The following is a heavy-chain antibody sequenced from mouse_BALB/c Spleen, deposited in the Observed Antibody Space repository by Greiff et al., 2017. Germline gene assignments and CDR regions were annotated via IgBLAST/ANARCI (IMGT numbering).Heavy chain of an antibody. Sequence: EVQVVESGGGLVKPGGSLKLSCAASGFTFSSYAMSWVRQTPEKRLEWVASISSGGSTYYPDSVKGRFTISRDNARNILYLQMSSLRSEDTAMYYCAREGYYVSYFDDWGQGTTLTVSS. V-gene: IGHV5-6-5*01. J-gene: IGHJ2*01. D-gene: IGHD2-3*01. CDR3: AREGYYVSYFDD. CDR2: ISSGGST. CDR1: GFTFSSYA.